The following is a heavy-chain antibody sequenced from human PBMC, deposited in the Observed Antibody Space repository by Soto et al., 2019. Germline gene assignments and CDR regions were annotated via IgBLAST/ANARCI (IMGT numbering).Heavy chain of an antibody. D-gene: IGHD6-13*01. CDR1: GDSISSSKW. Sequence: QVQLQESGPGLVKPSGTLSLTCAVSGDSISSSKWWSWVRQPPGKGLGWIGEIYHSGSTNYNPSLKRRIIISVDKSKNQFALKLSSVADADTAVYYCARGERQQQRDYWGQGTLVTVSS. V-gene: IGHV4-4*02. J-gene: IGHJ4*02. CDR3: ARGERQQQRDY. CDR2: IYHSGST.